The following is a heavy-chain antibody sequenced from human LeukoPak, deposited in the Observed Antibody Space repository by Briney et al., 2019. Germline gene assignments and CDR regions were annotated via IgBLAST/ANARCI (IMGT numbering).Heavy chain of an antibody. Sequence: SETLSLTCTVSGGSISSYYWSWIRQPPGKGLEWIGYIYYSGSTNYNPSLKSRVTISVDTSKNQFSLKLSSVTAADTAVYYCARGRGSGRPRSPGAFDIWGQGTMVTVSS. CDR3: ARGRGSGRPRSPGAFDI. CDR1: GGSISSYY. CDR2: IYYSGST. V-gene: IGHV4-59*08. D-gene: IGHD3-10*01. J-gene: IGHJ3*02.